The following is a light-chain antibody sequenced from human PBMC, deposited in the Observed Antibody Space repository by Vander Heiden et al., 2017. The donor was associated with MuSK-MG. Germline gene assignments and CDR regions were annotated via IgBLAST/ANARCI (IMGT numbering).Light chain of an antibody. CDR3: QQLSNWPPYT. CDR1: QSISNY. Sequence: EIVLTQSPATLSLSPGERATLSCRASQSISNYLAWYQQKPGQAPRLLIYAASNRATGVPARFSGSGSGTDFSLTISSLEPEDAAVYYCQQLSNWPPYTFGQGTKLXIK. V-gene: IGKV3-11*01. CDR2: AAS. J-gene: IGKJ2*01.